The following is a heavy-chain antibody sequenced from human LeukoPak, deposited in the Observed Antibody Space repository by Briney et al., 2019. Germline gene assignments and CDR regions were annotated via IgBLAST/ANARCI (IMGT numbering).Heavy chain of an antibody. CDR2: TNYNGGST. Sequence: GGSLRLSCLASGFTFSSYAMHWVRQAPGKGLEYVSATNYNGGSTYYTDPVKGRFTASRDNSKNTLSLQMSSLRPEDTAVYYCVNPGPGFRGYDSENRADYWGRGTLVTVSS. CDR3: VNPGPGFRGYDSENRADY. CDR1: GFTFSSYA. J-gene: IGHJ4*02. V-gene: IGHV3-64D*08. D-gene: IGHD5-12*01.